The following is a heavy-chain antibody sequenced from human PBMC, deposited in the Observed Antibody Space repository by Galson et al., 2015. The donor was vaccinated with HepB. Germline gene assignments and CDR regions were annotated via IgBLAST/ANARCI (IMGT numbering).Heavy chain of an antibody. CDR1: GFTFSSYA. V-gene: IGHV3-30-3*01. D-gene: IGHD3-10*01. Sequence: SLRLSCAASGFTFSSYAMHWVRQAPGKGLEWVAVISYDGSNKYYADSVKGRFTISRDNSKNTLYLQMNSLRAEDTAVYYCAGHYPPGSGSYYIGDYWGQGTLVTVSS. J-gene: IGHJ4*02. CDR3: AGHYPPGSGSYYIGDY. CDR2: ISYDGSNK.